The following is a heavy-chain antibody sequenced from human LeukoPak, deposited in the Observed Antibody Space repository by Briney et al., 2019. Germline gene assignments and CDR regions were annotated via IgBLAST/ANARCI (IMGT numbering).Heavy chain of an antibody. D-gene: IGHD2-15*01. CDR3: ARARIIKKVVVNRIDY. J-gene: IGHJ4*02. Sequence: PQRSLRLSCAASGFTFNHYAMHWVRQAPGKGLEWVAVISFDGSKKYYADSVKGRFTISRDNSTNTLFLQMDSLRAEDTAVYYCARARIIKKVVVNRIDYWGQGTLVTVSS. CDR1: GFTFNHYA. CDR2: ISFDGSKK. V-gene: IGHV3-30*01.